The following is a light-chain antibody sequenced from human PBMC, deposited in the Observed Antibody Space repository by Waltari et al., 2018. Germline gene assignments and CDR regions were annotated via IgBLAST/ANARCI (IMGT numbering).Light chain of an antibody. Sequence: SYVLTQPSSVSAAPGKTATITCGGSGIGSNRGHWLQQKPGQAPVLGVSDDSDRPSGIPERFSGSHSGSTATLTISRVGAGDEADYFCQVWDSTSDHVVFGGGTKLTVL. V-gene: IGLV3-21*03. CDR1: GIGSNR. J-gene: IGLJ2*01. CDR2: DDS. CDR3: QVWDSTSDHVV.